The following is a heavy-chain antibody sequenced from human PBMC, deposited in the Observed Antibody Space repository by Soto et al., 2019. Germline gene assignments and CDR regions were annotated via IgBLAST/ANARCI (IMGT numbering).Heavy chain of an antibody. CDR2: ISYDGSNK. CDR3: AKDVLRFLEWLAFYGMDV. D-gene: IGHD3-3*01. V-gene: IGHV3-30*18. Sequence: QVQLGESGGGVVQPGRSLRLSCAASGFTFSSYGMHWVRQAPGKGLEWGAVISYDGSNKYYADSVKGRFTISRDNSKNTLYLQMNSLRAEDTAVYYCAKDVLRFLEWLAFYGMDVWGQGTTVTVSS. J-gene: IGHJ6*02. CDR1: GFTFSSYG.